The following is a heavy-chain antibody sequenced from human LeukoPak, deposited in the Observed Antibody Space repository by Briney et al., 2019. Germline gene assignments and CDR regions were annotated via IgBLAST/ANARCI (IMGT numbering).Heavy chain of an antibody. V-gene: IGHV3-15*01. CDR1: GFTFSNAW. CDR2: IKSKTDGGTT. J-gene: IGHJ3*02. Sequence: GGSLRLSCAASGFTFSNAWMSWVRQAPGKGLEWVGRIKSKTDGGTTDYAAPVKGRFTISRDDSKNTLYLQMNSLKTEDTAVYYCTTPDGIVVVPPKDTNAFDIWGQGAMVTVSS. CDR3: TTPDGIVVVPPKDTNAFDI. D-gene: IGHD2-2*01.